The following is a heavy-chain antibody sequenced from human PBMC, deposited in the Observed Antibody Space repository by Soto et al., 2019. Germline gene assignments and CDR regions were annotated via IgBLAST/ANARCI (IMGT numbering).Heavy chain of an antibody. CDR1: GFTFIRYG. J-gene: IGHJ4*02. CDR3: AREGVDTAMAAFDY. D-gene: IGHD5-18*01. CDR2: VWYDGSNK. Sequence: QVQLVESGGGVVQPGRSLRLSCAASGFTFIRYGMHWVRQAPGKGLEWVAIVWYDGSNKYNVDSVKGRFTISRDNSKNMLYLQMNSLTAEDTAVYYCAREGVDTAMAAFDYWGLGTLVTVSS. V-gene: IGHV3-33*01.